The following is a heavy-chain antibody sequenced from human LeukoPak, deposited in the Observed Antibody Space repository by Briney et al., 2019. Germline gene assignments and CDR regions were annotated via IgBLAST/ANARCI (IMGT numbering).Heavy chain of an antibody. V-gene: IGHV3-66*01. CDR1: GLTVSTNY. CDR2: IYSGGRT. Sequence: GGSLRLSCAASGLTVSTNYMSWVRQAPGKGLEWVSVIYSGGRTYYADSVKGRFTISRDNSKDTLYLQMNSLRAEDTAVYYCARESNSGYYLSYWGQGTLVTVSS. CDR3: ARESNSGYYLSY. D-gene: IGHD3-22*01. J-gene: IGHJ4*02.